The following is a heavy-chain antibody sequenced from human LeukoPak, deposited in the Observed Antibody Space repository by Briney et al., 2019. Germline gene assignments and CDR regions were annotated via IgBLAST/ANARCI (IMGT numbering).Heavy chain of an antibody. CDR3: AKVAGWDLLKDAFDI. D-gene: IGHD6-19*01. CDR2: ISNDGVDT. J-gene: IGHJ3*02. Sequence: GKSLRLSCAASGFSFSTYGMHWVRQAPGKGLEWVAVISNDGVDTYYGDSVKGRFTISRDNSKNMLSLQMNSLRPEDTAVYNCAKVAGWDLLKDAFDIWGQGTMVTVSS. CDR1: GFSFSTYG. V-gene: IGHV3-30*18.